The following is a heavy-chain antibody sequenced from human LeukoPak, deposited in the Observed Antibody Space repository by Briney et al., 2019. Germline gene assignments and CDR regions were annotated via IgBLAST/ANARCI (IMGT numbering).Heavy chain of an antibody. D-gene: IGHD1-1*01. CDR2: INPSGGST. Sequence: ASVKVSCKASGYTFTSYYMHWVRQAPGQGLEWMGIINPSGGSTSYAQKFQGRVTMTRDTSTSTVYMELSSLRSEDTAVYYCARDKEGFTGQPDAFDIWGQGTMVTVSS. CDR3: ARDKEGFTGQPDAFDI. V-gene: IGHV1-46*01. J-gene: IGHJ3*02. CDR1: GYTFTSYY.